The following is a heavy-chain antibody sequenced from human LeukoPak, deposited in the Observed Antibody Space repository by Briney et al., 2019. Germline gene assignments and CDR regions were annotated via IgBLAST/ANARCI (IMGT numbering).Heavy chain of an antibody. V-gene: IGHV3-30*18. CDR1: GFTFSSYG. Sequence: GRSLRLSCAASGFTFSSYGMHWVRQAPGKGLEWVAVISYDGSNKHYADSVKGRFTISRDNSKNTLYLQMNSLRAEDTAVYYCAKDLLAAAVDYWGQGTLVTVS. J-gene: IGHJ4*02. CDR3: AKDLLAAAVDY. CDR2: ISYDGSNK. D-gene: IGHD6-13*01.